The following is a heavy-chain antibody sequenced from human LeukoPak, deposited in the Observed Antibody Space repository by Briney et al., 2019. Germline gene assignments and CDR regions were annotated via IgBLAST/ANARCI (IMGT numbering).Heavy chain of an antibody. CDR2: LYYGGST. Sequence: SETLSLTCTVSGGSISSYYWNWIRQPPGKGLEWVGSLYYGGSTNYNPSLKSRVTISLDTSKNQLSLKLGSVTAADTALYYCVRQLLPGAYFFDSWGQGTLVTVSS. CDR1: GGSISSYY. CDR3: VRQLLPGAYFFDS. D-gene: IGHD5-24*01. J-gene: IGHJ4*02. V-gene: IGHV4-59*01.